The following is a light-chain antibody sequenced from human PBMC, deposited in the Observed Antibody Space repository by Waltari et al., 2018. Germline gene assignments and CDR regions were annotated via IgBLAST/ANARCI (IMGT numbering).Light chain of an antibody. Sequence: QSALTQPASVSGSPGQSITISCSGTDSDVGAYDVVSWYQTHPGKAPHLILFEVSNRPSGISNRVSASKSGNTASLTISGLQAEDEADYYCSSYTTSSAPGVFGTGTRVTVL. J-gene: IGLJ1*01. V-gene: IGLV2-14*01. CDR3: SSYTTSSAPGV. CDR2: EVS. CDR1: DSDVGAYDV.